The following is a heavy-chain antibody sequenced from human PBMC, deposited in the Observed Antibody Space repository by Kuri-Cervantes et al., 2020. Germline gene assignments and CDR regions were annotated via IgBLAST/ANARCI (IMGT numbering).Heavy chain of an antibody. CDR2: IKSKTDGGTT. V-gene: IGHV3-15*05. J-gene: IGHJ4*02. CDR3: TTGGTAMVKDYFDY. Sequence: SCAASGFTFSNAWMSWVRQAPGKGLEWVGRIKSKTDGGTTDYAAPVKGRFTISRDDSKNTLYLQMNSLKTEDTAVYYCTTGGTAMVKDYFDYWGQGTLVTVSS. CDR1: GFTFSNAW. D-gene: IGHD5-18*01.